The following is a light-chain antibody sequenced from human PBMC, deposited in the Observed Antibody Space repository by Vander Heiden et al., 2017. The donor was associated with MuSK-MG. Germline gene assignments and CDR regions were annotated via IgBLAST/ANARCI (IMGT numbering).Light chain of an antibody. J-gene: IGKJ1*01. CDR2: WGS. CDR1: QSLLHSSGHNY. Sequence: DLVMTQSPPSLPVTPGEPASISCRSSQSLLHSSGHNYLDWYLQKPGQSPQLLIYWGSYRASGVPDRFSGSGSGTEFTLKVSRVEAEDVGVYYCMQGLHTPWTFGQGTKVEIK. V-gene: IGKV2-28*01. CDR3: MQGLHTPWT.